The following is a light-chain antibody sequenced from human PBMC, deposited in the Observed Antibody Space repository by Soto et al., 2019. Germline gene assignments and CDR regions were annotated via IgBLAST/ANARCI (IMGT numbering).Light chain of an antibody. Sequence: DIQMTQSPSSLSASVGDRVTITCRASQSISSYLNWYQQKPGKAPKLLIYAASSLKSGVPSRFSGSGSGTYFTLTISSLQPDDFATYYCQQSYSRTFGQGTKVEIK. CDR3: QQSYSRT. V-gene: IGKV1-39*01. CDR1: QSISSY. CDR2: AAS. J-gene: IGKJ1*01.